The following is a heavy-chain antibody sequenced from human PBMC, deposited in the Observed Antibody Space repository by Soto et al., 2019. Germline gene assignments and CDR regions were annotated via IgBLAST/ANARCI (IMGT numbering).Heavy chain of an antibody. J-gene: IGHJ6*02. CDR3: ARGGAHDGDYYYGMDV. V-gene: IGHV1-69*13. CDR2: IIPIFGTA. CDR1: GGTFSSYT. Sequence: SVKVSCKASGGTFSSYTISWVRQAPGQGLKWMGGIIPIFGTANYAQKFQGRVTITADESTSTAYMELSSLRSEDTAVYYCARGGAHDGDYYYGMDVWGQGTTVTVSS. D-gene: IGHD3-16*01.